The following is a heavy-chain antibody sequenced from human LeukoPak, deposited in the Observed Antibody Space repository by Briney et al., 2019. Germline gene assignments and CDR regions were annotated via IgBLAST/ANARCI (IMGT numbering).Heavy chain of an antibody. Sequence: ASVKVSCKASGYTFTGYYMHWVRQAPGQGLEWMGWINPNSGGTHYAQTFQGRVTMTRDTSISTAYMELSRLRSDDTAVYYCARDCEGDIVVVPAADYWGQGTLVTVSS. CDR1: GYTFTGYY. CDR3: ARDCEGDIVVVPAADY. CDR2: INPNSGGT. D-gene: IGHD2-2*01. V-gene: IGHV1-2*02. J-gene: IGHJ4*02.